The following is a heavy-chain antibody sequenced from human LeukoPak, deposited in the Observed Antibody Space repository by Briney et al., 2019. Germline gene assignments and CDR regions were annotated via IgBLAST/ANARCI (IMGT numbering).Heavy chain of an antibody. V-gene: IGHV1-46*01. J-gene: IGHJ3*02. CDR3: ARDRDYYDSSGYYRDAFDI. Sequence: ASVKVSCKASGYTFTSYYMHWVRQAPGQGLGWMGIINPCGGSTSYAQKFQGRVTMTRDTSTSTVYMELSSLRSEETAVYYCARDRDYYDSSGYYRDAFDIWGQGTMVTVSS. CDR1: GYTFTSYY. D-gene: IGHD3-22*01. CDR2: INPCGGST.